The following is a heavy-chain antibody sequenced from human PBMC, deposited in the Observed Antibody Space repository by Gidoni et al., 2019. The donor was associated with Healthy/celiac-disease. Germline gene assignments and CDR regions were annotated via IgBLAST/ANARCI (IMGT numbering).Heavy chain of an antibody. V-gene: IGHV4-59*01. CDR1: VGSISSYY. Sequence: QVQLQESGPGLVKPSETLSLTCTVSVGSISSYYWSWIRQPPGKGLEWIGYIYYSGSTNYNPSLKSRVTISVDTSKNQFSLKLSSVTAADTAVYYCAREALDYGDYVSFDYWGQGTLVTVSS. CDR2: IYYSGST. CDR3: AREALDYGDYVSFDY. J-gene: IGHJ4*02. D-gene: IGHD4-17*01.